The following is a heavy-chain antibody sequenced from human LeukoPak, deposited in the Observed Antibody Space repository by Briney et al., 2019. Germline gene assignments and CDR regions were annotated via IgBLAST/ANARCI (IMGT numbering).Heavy chain of an antibody. Sequence: EASVKVSCKASGYTFTSYYMHWVRQAPGQGLEWMGIINPSGGSTSYAQKFQGRVTMTRDTSTSTVYMELSSLRSEDTAVYYCARTPKVAAGSLVLAYWGQGTLVTVSS. J-gene: IGHJ4*02. D-gene: IGHD6-13*01. CDR1: GYTFTSYY. V-gene: IGHV1-46*01. CDR3: ARTPKVAAGSLVLAY. CDR2: INPSGGST.